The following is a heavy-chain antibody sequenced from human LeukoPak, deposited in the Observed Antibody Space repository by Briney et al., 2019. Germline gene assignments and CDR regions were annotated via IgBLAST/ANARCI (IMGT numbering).Heavy chain of an antibody. J-gene: IGHJ4*02. CDR3: ARALYYYDRSGYYSLYY. V-gene: IGHV3-48*01. D-gene: IGHD3-22*01. CDR1: GFTFSSYS. Sequence: PGGSLRLSCAASGFTFSSYSMNWVRQAPGKGLEWVSYISSSSSTIYYADSVKGRFTISRDNAKNSLYLQMNSLRAEDTAVYYCARALYYYDRSGYYSLYYWGQGTLVTVSS. CDR2: ISSSSSTI.